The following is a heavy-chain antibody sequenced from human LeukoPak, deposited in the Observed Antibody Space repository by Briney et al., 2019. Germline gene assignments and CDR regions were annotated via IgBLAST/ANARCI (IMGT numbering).Heavy chain of an antibody. Sequence: GGSLRLSCAASGFTFSSYGMHWFRQAPVKGLEWVAFIRYDGSNKYYADSVKGRFTISRDNSKNTLYLQMNSLRAEDTAVYYCAKSSTSPYYFDYWGQGTLVTVSS. J-gene: IGHJ4*02. CDR1: GFTFSSYG. D-gene: IGHD2-2*01. CDR3: AKSSTSPYYFDY. V-gene: IGHV3-30*02. CDR2: IRYDGSNK.